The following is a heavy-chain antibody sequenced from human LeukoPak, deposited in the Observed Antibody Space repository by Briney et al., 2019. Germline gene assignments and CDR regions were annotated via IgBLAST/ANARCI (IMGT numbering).Heavy chain of an antibody. V-gene: IGHV4-59*01. CDR3: ARGYGEDYFDY. D-gene: IGHD4-17*01. J-gene: IGHJ4*02. CDR1: GGSISSYY. Sequence: PSETLSLTCTVSGGSISSYYWSWLRQPPGKGLEWIGYIYYSGSTNYNPSLKSRVTISVDTSKNQFSLKLSSVTAADTAVYYCARGYGEDYFDYWGQGTLVTVSS. CDR2: IYYSGST.